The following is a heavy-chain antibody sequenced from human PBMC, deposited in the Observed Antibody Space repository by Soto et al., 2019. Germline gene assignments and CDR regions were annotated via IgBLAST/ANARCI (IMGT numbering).Heavy chain of an antibody. J-gene: IGHJ6*02. CDR3: ATTSSGYSSGWTPHYYYYYGMDV. V-gene: IGHV4-39*01. D-gene: IGHD6-19*01. CDR1: GCSISSSSYY. Sequence: SETLSLTCTVSGCSISSSSYYWGWIRQPPGKGLEWIGSIYYSGSTYYNTSLKSQVTISVDTSKNQFSLKLSSVTAADTAVYYCATTSSGYSSGWTPHYYYYYGMDVWGQGTTVT. CDR2: IYYSGST.